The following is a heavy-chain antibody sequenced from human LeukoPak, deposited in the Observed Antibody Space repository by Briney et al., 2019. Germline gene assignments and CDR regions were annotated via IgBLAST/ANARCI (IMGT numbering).Heavy chain of an antibody. Sequence: SETLSLTCTVSGGSISSYYWSWIRQPPGKGLEWIGYIYYSGSTNYNPSLKSRVTISVDTSKNQFSLKLSSVTAADTAVYYCAAFRDGYNWHLDYWGQGTLVTVSS. J-gene: IGHJ4*02. V-gene: IGHV4-59*01. CDR1: GGSISSYY. D-gene: IGHD5-24*01. CDR3: AAFRDGYNWHLDY. CDR2: IYYSGST.